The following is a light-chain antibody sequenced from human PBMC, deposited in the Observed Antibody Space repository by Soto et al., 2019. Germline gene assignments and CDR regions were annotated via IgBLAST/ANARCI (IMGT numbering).Light chain of an antibody. CDR2: EVS. Sequence: QSALTQPPSASGSPGQSVTISCTGTSSDVGGYNYVSWYQQHPGKAPKLMIYEVSKRPSGVPDRFSGSKSGNTASMTVSGLQAEDEADYYCSSYAGSNILGFGGGTKLTGL. CDR1: SSDVGGYNY. CDR3: SSYAGSNILG. J-gene: IGLJ2*01. V-gene: IGLV2-8*01.